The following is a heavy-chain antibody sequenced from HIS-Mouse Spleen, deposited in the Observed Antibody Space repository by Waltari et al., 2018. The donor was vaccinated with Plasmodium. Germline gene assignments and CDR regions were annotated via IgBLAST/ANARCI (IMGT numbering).Heavy chain of an antibody. Sequence: QVQLQESGPGLVKPSETLSLTCTVSDGSISSYSWSWIRHPPGKGLEWIAYIYYSGSTNYNPSLKSRVTISVDTSKNQFSLKLSSVTAADTAVFYCARGGYSSSSYYFDYWGQGTLVTVSS. CDR2: IYYSGST. V-gene: IGHV4-59*01. CDR1: DGSISSYS. J-gene: IGHJ4*02. D-gene: IGHD6-6*01. CDR3: ARGGYSSSSYYFDY.